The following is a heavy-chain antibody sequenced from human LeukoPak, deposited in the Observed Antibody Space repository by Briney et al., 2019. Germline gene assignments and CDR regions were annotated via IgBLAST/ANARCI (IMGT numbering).Heavy chain of an antibody. D-gene: IGHD2-2*01. V-gene: IGHV3-21*04. CDR1: GFTFSSYS. J-gene: IGHJ4*02. CDR2: ISSSSSCI. CDR3: ANRYCTSSSCSRTLEN. Sequence: GGSLRLSCAASGFTFSSYSMNWVRQAPGKGLEWVSSISSSSSCIYYADSVKGRFTISRDNSKNTLYLQMNSLRAEDTAVYYCANRYCTSSSCSRTLENWGQGTLVTVSS.